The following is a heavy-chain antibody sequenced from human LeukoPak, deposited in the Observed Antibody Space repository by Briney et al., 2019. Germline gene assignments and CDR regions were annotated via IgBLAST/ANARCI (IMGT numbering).Heavy chain of an antibody. CDR2: IYYSGSN. CDR1: GGSINGCN. J-gene: IGHJ4*02. Sequence: SEPLSLTCTVSGGSINGCNWSWIPQPPGMGPEWIGHIYYSGSNNSHPYLKSRVTISVDPSKKHYSLIINSVTPADTAGYYCARLASSGWSHCDYWGQGTLVSVSS. CDR3: ARLASSGWSHCDY. D-gene: IGHD6-19*01. V-gene: IGHV4-59*08.